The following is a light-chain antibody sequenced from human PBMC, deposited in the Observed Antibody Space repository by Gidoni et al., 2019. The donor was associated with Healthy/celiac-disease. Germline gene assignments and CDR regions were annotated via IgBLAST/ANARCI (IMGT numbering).Light chain of an antibody. J-gene: IGLJ2*01. Sequence: QSVLTQPPSVSGAPGQRVTISCTGSSPNIRAGYDVHWYQQLPGTAPKLLIYGNSNRPSGIPDRFSGSKSGTSASLAITGLQAEDEADYYCQSYDSSLEDVVSGGGTKLTVL. V-gene: IGLV1-40*01. CDR2: GNS. CDR1: SPNIRAGYD. CDR3: QSYDSSLEDVV.